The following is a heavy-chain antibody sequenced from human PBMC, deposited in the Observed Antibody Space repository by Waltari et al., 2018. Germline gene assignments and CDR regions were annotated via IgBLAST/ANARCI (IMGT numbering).Heavy chain of an antibody. CDR2: INPKSGGT. J-gene: IGHJ4*02. CDR3: ARDRGSDGYTLSFDY. D-gene: IGHD5-12*01. V-gene: IGHV1-2*02. Sequence: QVQLVQSGAEVKTPGASVKVSCKASGYSFTNYHIPWVRQAPGQGLEWTGWINPKSGGTDYAQKFHGRVTVTTDTSISTAYMELRSLRSDDTAVYICARDRGSDGYTLSFDYWGQGTLVTVSS. CDR1: GYSFTNYH.